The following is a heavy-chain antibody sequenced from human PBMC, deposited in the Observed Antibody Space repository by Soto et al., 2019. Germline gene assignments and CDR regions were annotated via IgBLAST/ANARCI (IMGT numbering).Heavy chain of an antibody. CDR1: SGPIRSSNW. D-gene: IGHD4-4*01. CDR3: ERTTCYSNYAVCESFEY. J-gene: IGHJ4*02. CDR2: IYHSGSN. V-gene: IGHV4-4*02. Sequence: QGQLQESGPGLVKPSGTLSITCAVSSGPIRSSNWWSWVRDTPGKWLEWIGEIYHSGSNNYNPSRKSRVTISVEKYKHQLSLKLSSVTAADTAVYYCERTTCYSNYAVCESFEYWGQGTMVTVSS.